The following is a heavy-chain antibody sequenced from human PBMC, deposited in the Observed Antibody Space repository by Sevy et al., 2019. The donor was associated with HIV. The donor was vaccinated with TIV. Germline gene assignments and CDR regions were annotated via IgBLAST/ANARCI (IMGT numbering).Heavy chain of an antibody. Sequence: GGSLRLSCAASGFTFSAYWMYWVRQAPGKGLEWVSRIDHDGSNPIYADSVKGRFTGSRDNSKNTLYLQMTSLRGEDTAVYFCVRDMGAPDGFDIWGQGTMVTVSS. D-gene: IGHD3-16*01. V-gene: IGHV3-74*01. CDR3: VRDMGAPDGFDI. CDR2: IDHDGSNP. J-gene: IGHJ3*02. CDR1: GFTFSAYW.